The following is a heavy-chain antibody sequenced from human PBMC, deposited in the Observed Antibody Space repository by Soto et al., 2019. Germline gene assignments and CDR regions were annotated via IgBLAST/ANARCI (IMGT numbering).Heavy chain of an antibody. D-gene: IGHD2-2*01. V-gene: IGHV3-21*01. Sequence: GGSLRLSCAASGFTFSSDSMNWVRQAPGKGLEWVSSISSSSSYIHYADSVKGRFTISRDNAKNSLYLQMNSLRAEDTAVYYCARDPSVLGTTFDYWGQGTLVTVSS. CDR1: GFTFSSDS. CDR2: ISSSSSYI. J-gene: IGHJ4*02. CDR3: ARDPSVLGTTFDY.